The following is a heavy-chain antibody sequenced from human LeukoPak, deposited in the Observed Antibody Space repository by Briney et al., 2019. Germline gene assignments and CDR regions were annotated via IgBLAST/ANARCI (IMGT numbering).Heavy chain of an antibody. Sequence: GASVKVSCKASGGTFSSYAISWVRQAPGQGLEWMRRIIPIFGTANYAQKFEGRVTITTDESTSTAYMELSSLRSEDTAVYYCATGGSYHTAGSLVYWGQGTLVTVSS. D-gene: IGHD1-26*01. V-gene: IGHV1-69*05. CDR3: ATGGSYHTAGSLVY. CDR2: IIPIFGTA. CDR1: GGTFSSYA. J-gene: IGHJ4*02.